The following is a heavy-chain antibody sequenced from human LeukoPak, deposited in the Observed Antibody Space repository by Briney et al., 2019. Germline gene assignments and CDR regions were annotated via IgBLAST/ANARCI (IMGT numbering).Heavy chain of an antibody. Sequence: PGESLQISCKTSGYSFPNYWIAWVRQMPGKGLEFMGIIYPGDSDTRYSPSFQGQVTISVDESISTAYLQWSSLKASDTAIYYCARRDVGYNILTTYYYDTWGQGTLVTVSS. V-gene: IGHV5-51*01. CDR3: ARRDVGYNILTTYYYDT. D-gene: IGHD3-9*01. CDR1: GYSFPNYW. J-gene: IGHJ4*02. CDR2: IYPGDSDT.